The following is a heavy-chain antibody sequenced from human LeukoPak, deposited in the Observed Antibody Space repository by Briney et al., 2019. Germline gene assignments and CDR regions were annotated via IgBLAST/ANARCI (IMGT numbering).Heavy chain of an antibody. Sequence: GGSLRLSCAASGFTFSSYAMSWVRQAPGKGLEWVSGISGSGGITYYAGSVRGRFTISRDNSKNTLHLQMNSLRAEDTAVYYCAKGVFYYGSVPGDAFDIWGQGTMVTVSS. CDR3: AKGVFYYGSVPGDAFDI. CDR2: ISGSGGIT. V-gene: IGHV3-23*01. J-gene: IGHJ3*02. CDR1: GFTFSSYA. D-gene: IGHD3-10*01.